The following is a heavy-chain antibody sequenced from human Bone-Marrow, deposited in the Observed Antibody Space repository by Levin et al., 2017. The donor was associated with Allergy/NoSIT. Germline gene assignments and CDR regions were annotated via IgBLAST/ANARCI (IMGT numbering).Heavy chain of an antibody. D-gene: IGHD2/OR15-2a*01. CDR2: ISFNGETT. CDR1: GYTFTHYH. CDR3: ARDGGGPQSYFYALDV. J-gene: IGHJ6*02. V-gene: IGHV1-46*01. Sequence: PGESLKISCKASGYTFTHYHMHWVRQAPGQGLEWMAMISFNGETTTYAQKFQGRVTMTRDTSTSTVHMELNSLTSEDTAVYYCARDGGGPQSYFYALDVWGQGTTVTVSS.